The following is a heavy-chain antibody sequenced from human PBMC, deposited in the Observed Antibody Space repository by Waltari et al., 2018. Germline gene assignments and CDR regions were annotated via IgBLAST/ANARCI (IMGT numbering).Heavy chain of an antibody. CDR1: GFTFSNYA. CDR3: AKSDRFGGVVVGFDY. J-gene: IGHJ4*02. CDR2: ISGSGGNT. Sequence: EVQLVESGGGLVQPGGSLRLSCAASGFTFSNYAMSWVRQAPGKGLEWVSAISGSGGNTYYADSLKGRFTISRDNSKNTVYLQMNSLRAEDTAVYYCAKSDRFGGVVVGFDYWGQGTLVTVSS. V-gene: IGHV3-23*04. D-gene: IGHD3-16*02.